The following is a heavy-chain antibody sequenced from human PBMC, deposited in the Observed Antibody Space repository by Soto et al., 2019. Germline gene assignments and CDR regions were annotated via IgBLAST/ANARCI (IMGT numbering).Heavy chain of an antibody. D-gene: IGHD5-18*01. CDR2: ISYDGSNK. CDR3: ASTNSYGDYYYGMDV. J-gene: IGHJ6*02. Sequence: GGSLRLSCAASGVTCSSYAMHWVRQAPGKGLEWVAVISYDGSNKYYADSVKGRFTISRDNSKNTLYLQMNSLRAEDTAVYYCASTNSYGDYYYGMDVWGQGTTVTVSS. CDR1: GVTCSSYA. V-gene: IGHV3-30-3*01.